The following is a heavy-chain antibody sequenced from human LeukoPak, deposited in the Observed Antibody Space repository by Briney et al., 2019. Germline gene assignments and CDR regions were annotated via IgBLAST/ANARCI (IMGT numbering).Heavy chain of an antibody. D-gene: IGHD6-13*01. J-gene: IGHJ4*02. CDR2: ISGSGGDT. V-gene: IGHV3-23*01. CDR3: AREVYSSSYCDY. CDR1: GFTFSSYA. Sequence: GGSLRLSCAASGFTFSSYAMSWVRQAPGKGLEWVSIISGSGGDTYYTDSVKGRFTISRDNSKNTLYLQMNSLRAEDTAVYYCAREVYSSSYCDYWGQGTLVTVSS.